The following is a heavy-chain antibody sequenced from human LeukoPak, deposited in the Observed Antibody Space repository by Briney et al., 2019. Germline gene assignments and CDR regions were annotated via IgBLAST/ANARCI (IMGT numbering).Heavy chain of an antibody. J-gene: IGHJ4*02. D-gene: IGHD3-10*01. CDR1: GYTFTSYG. V-gene: IGHV1-18*01. CDR3: ARRILWFGDLYYFDY. CDR2: ISAYNVNT. Sequence: ASVKVSCKASGYTFTSYGISWVRQAPGQGLEWMGWISAYNVNTNYAQKLQGRVSMTTDTSTSTAYMELRSLRSDDTAVYYCARRILWFGDLYYFDYWGQGTLVTVSS.